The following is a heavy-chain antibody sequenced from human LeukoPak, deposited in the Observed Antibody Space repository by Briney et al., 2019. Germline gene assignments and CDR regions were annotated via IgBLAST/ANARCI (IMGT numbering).Heavy chain of an antibody. J-gene: IGHJ4*02. Sequence: ASVKVSCKASGYTFTSYGITWVRQATGQGIEWMGWISAYNGNTHYAQKLQGRVTMPTDTSASTAYMELRSLRSGHTAVYYCAREVEGISRLFDYWGQGTLVTVSS. CDR2: ISAYNGNT. CDR1: GYTFTSYG. V-gene: IGHV1-18*01. D-gene: IGHD1-14*01. CDR3: AREVEGISRLFDY.